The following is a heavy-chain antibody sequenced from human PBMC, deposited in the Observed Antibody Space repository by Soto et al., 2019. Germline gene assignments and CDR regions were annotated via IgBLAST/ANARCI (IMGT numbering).Heavy chain of an antibody. J-gene: IGHJ4*02. D-gene: IGHD3-3*01. CDR3: ARDPSYYDFWSGYPGGGPFFDY. CDR1: GFTFSSYG. V-gene: IGHV3-33*01. CDR2: IWYDGSNK. Sequence: GGSLRLSCAASGFTFSSYGMHWVRQAPGKGLEWVAVIWYDGSNKYYADSVKGRFTISRDNSKNTLYLQMNSLRAEDTAVYYCARDPSYYDFWSGYPGGGPFFDYWGQGTLVTVSS.